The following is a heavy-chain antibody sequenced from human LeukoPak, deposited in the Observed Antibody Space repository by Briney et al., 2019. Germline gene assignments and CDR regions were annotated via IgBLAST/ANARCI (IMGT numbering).Heavy chain of an antibody. CDR1: GYTLTQLS. Sequence: ASVKVSCKVSGYTLTQLSVHWVRQAPGKGLEWMGGFDVEDGEIIYAQKFQGRVTMTEDTSTDTAYMELSSLRSEDTAVYYCATNRQIMILGVVIMPAFDIWGQGTMVAVSS. D-gene: IGHD3-3*01. V-gene: IGHV1-24*01. CDR3: ATNRQIMILGVVIMPAFDI. J-gene: IGHJ3*02. CDR2: FDVEDGEI.